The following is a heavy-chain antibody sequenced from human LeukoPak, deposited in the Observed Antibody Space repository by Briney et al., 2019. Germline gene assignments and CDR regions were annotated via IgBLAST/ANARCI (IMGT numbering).Heavy chain of an antibody. CDR2: IGTASDT. J-gene: IGHJ6*03. CDR3: ARGPPRGKYYYMDV. V-gene: IGHV3-13*01. Sequence: QPGGSLRLSCAASGFTFSSFDMHWVRQPTGQGLGWVSTIGTASDTYYPGSVEGRFTLSRDNAKNSLYLQMNSLTAGDTAVYYCARGPPRGKYYYMDVWGKGTTVTDSS. D-gene: IGHD1-1*01. CDR1: GFTFSSFD.